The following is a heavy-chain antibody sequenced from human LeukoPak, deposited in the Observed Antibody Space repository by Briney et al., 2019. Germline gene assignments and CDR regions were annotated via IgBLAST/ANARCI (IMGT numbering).Heavy chain of an antibody. Sequence: GGSLRLSCAASGFTFSSYSMNWVRQAPGKGLEWVSYISSSSSTIYYADSVKGRFTISRDNAKNSLYLQMNSLRDEDTAVYYCARTTIFGVVINYYGMDVWGQGTTVTVSS. CDR2: ISSSSSTI. V-gene: IGHV3-48*02. CDR1: GFTFSSYS. J-gene: IGHJ6*02. CDR3: ARTTIFGVVINYYGMDV. D-gene: IGHD3-3*01.